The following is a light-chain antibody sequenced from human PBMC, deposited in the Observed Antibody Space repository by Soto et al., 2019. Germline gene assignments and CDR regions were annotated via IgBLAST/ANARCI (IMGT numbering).Light chain of an antibody. CDR2: DAS. J-gene: IGKJ3*01. CDR3: QQYSSDFT. V-gene: IGKV1-5*01. Sequence: DIQMTQSPSTLSASVGDRVTITCRASQGLSRWLAWFQQKPGKAPKLLIYDASSLESGVPSRFRVRGSEPEFILTIRSLQPEDFASYDCQQYSSDFTFGPGPKVDIK. CDR1: QGLSRW.